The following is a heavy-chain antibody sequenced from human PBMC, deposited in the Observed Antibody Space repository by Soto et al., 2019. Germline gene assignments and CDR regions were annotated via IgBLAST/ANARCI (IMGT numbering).Heavy chain of an antibody. V-gene: IGHV1-8*01. CDR3: VRGQSGYSSGWSPNDY. CDR1: GYTFTSDE. D-gene: IGHD6-19*01. Sequence: QVQLVQSGAEVKKPGSSVTVSCKASGYTFTSDEINWVRQATGKGLETKGWINPNTGNTGYAQRFQGGVTMTRNTSISTAYMELSRLRSEDTAVYYGVRGQSGYSSGWSPNDYWGQGTLVTVSS. CDR2: INPNTGNT. J-gene: IGHJ4*02.